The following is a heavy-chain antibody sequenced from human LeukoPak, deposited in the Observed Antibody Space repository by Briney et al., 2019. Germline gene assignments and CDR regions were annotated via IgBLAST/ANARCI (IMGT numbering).Heavy chain of an antibody. CDR1: GFTFSSYA. J-gene: IGHJ4*02. D-gene: IGHD6-19*01. V-gene: IGHV3-23*01. Sequence: AGGSLRLSCAASGFTFSSYAMSWVRQAPGKGLEWVSAISGSGGSTYYADSVKGRFTISRDNSKNTLYLQMNSLRAEDTAVYYCAKVSSGWLTAFDYWGQGTLVTVSS. CDR3: AKVSSGWLTAFDY. CDR2: ISGSGGST.